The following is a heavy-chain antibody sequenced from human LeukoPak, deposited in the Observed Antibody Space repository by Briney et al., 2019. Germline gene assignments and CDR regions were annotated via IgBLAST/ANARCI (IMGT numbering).Heavy chain of an antibody. D-gene: IGHD1-1*01. CDR2: ISPASGAT. CDR1: GYTFTGSY. CDR3: LNEHGG. Sequence: GASVKVSCRASGYTFTGSYMHWVRQAPGKGFEWIGWISPASGATKYAQNFQGRVTLTTDTSITTAYMELSSLTSDDTASYYCLNEHGGWGQGTPVTVSS. V-gene: IGHV1-2*02. J-gene: IGHJ4*02.